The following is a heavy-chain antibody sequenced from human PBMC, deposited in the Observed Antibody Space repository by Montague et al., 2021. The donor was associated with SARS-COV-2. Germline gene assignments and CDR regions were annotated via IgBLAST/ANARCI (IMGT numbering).Heavy chain of an antibody. V-gene: IGHV4-39*07. CDR1: GGSINSSSYY. J-gene: IGHJ5*02. CDR3: ARDLRRGFDP. D-gene: IGHD3-10*01. Sequence: SETLSLTCTVSGGSINSSSYYWGWIRQPPGKGLEWIGSIYYSGSTYYNPSLKSRVTISVDTSKNQFSLKLSSVTAADTAVYYCARDLRRGFDPWGQGTLVTVSS. CDR2: IYYSGST.